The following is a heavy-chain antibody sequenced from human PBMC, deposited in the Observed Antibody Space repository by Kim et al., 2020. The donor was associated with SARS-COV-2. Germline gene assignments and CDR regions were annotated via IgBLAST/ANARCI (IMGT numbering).Heavy chain of an antibody. CDR3: ASTGAARAIDY. J-gene: IGHJ4*02. CDR2: ISSSSSYI. D-gene: IGHD6-6*01. Sequence: GGSLRLSCAASGFTFSSYSMNWVRQVPGKGLEWVSSISSSSSYIYYADSVKGRFTISRDNAKNSLYLQMNSLRAEDTAVYYCASTGAARAIDYWGQGTLVTVSS. V-gene: IGHV3-21*01. CDR1: GFTFSSYS.